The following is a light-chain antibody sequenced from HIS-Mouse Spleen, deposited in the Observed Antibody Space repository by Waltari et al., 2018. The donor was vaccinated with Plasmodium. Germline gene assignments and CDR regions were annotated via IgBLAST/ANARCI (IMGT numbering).Light chain of an antibody. V-gene: IGLV3-1*01. CDR2: QDR. Sequence: SYELTQPPSVSVSPGHTASITCSGDKLGDKYACWYQQKPGQSPVLVIYQDRKRPSGISERFSGSNSGNTATLTISGTQAMDEADYYCQAWDSSTAVFGGGTKLTVL. CDR3: QAWDSSTAV. J-gene: IGLJ3*02. CDR1: KLGDKY.